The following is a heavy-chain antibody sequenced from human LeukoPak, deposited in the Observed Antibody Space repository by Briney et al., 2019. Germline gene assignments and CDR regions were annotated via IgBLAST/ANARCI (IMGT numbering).Heavy chain of an antibody. CDR2: INHSGST. CDR1: GGSFSGYY. CDR3: ARGYYYYGMDV. V-gene: IGHV4-34*01. J-gene: IGHJ6*02. Sequence: PSETLSLTCAVYGGSFSGYYWSWIRQPPGKGLEWIGEINHSGSTHYNPSLKSRVTISVDTSKNQFSLKLSSVTAADTAVYYCARGYYYYGMDVWGQGTTVTVSS.